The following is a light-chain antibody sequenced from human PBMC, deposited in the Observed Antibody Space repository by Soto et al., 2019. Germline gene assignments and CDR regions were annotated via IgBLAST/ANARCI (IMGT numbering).Light chain of an antibody. CDR2: AAS. CDR1: QSIVTY. J-gene: IGKJ1*01. V-gene: IGKV1-39*01. CDR3: QQSYSNPPWT. Sequence: DIQMTQSPSSLSASVGDRVTITCRASQSIVTYLNWYLQKPGKAPKLLIYAASNLQSGVPSRFSGSGSGTDFTLTISSLQPEDFANYFCQQSYSNPPWTFGKGTKVDIX.